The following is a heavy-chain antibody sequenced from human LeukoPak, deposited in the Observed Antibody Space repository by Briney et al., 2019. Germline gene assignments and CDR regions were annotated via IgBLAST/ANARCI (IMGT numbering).Heavy chain of an antibody. J-gene: IGHJ4*02. CDR3: AKPGYTNDWYRLFDY. CDR2: IWYDGSNK. V-gene: IGHV3-33*03. D-gene: IGHD3-9*01. Sequence: GGSLRLSCAASGFTFSSYGMHWVRPAPGKGLEWVAVIWYDGSNKYYADSVKGRFTISRDNSKNTLYLQMSSLRTEDTAVYYCAKPGYTNDWYRLFDYWGQGTLVTVSS. CDR1: GFTFSSYG.